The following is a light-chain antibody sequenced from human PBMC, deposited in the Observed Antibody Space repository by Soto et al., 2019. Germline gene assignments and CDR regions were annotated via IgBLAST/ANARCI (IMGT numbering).Light chain of an antibody. CDR2: GVS. Sequence: DIQMTQSPSTLSASVGDRVTITCRASQSVGRSLAWYQQQPGKAPKLLIYGVSTLESGVPSRFSGFGSGTEFTISISSLQPGDFGTYYCQQFYKGWTFGQGTRV. CDR1: QSVGRS. J-gene: IGKJ1*01. CDR3: QQFYKGWT. V-gene: IGKV1-5*01.